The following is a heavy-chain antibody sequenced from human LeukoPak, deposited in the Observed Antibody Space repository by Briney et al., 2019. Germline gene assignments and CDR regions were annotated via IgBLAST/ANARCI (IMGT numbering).Heavy chain of an antibody. V-gene: IGHV3-33*06. CDR3: AKADLVRGVINIFDY. CDR1: GFTFSSYG. J-gene: IGHJ4*02. CDR2: IWYDGSNK. Sequence: PGRSLRLSCAASGFTFSSYGMHWVRQAPGKGLEWVAVIWYDGSNKYHADSVKGRFTISRDNSKNTLYLQMNSLRAEDTAVYYCAKADLVRGVINIFDYWGQGTLVTVSS. D-gene: IGHD3-10*01.